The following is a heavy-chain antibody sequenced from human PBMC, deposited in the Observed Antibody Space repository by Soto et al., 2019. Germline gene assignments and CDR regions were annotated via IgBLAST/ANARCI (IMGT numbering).Heavy chain of an antibody. V-gene: IGHV3-53*01. J-gene: IGHJ4*02. Sequence: GGSLRLSCVVSGFSVSATSIFWVRQATGKGLEWVSLMHRGGSTDNADSVKGRFTTSRDKSKNTLYLHMNGLRVEDTAVYYCARVNTTLVDHFDCWGQGTLVTVSS. CDR3: ARVNTTLVDHFDC. D-gene: IGHD5-18*01. CDR2: MHRGGST. CDR1: GFSVSATS.